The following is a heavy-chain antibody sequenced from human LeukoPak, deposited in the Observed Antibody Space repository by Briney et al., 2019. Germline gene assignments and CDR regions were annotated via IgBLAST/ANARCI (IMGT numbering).Heavy chain of an antibody. J-gene: IGHJ5*02. V-gene: IGHV1-2*02. Sequence: ASVKVSCKASGYTFTGYYMHWVRQAPGQGLEWMGWINPNSGGTNYAQRFQGRVTMTRDTSISTAYMELSRLRSDDTAVYYCARDLGPRYCSSTSCYNYNWFDPWGQGTLVTVSS. CDR1: GYTFTGYY. CDR2: INPNSGGT. CDR3: ARDLGPRYCSSTSCYNYNWFDP. D-gene: IGHD2-2*02.